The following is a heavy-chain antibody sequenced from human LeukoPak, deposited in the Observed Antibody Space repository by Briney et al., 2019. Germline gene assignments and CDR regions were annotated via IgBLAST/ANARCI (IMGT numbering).Heavy chain of an antibody. Sequence: GGSLRLSCAASGFTFSSYAMSWVRQAPGKGLEWASAISGSGGSTYYADSVKGRFTISRDNSKNTLYLQMNSLRAEDTAVYYCAKISRSGGWVGSFDYWGQGTLVTVSS. J-gene: IGHJ4*02. CDR2: ISGSGGST. CDR1: GFTFSSYA. CDR3: AKISRSGGWVGSFDY. V-gene: IGHV3-23*01. D-gene: IGHD6-19*01.